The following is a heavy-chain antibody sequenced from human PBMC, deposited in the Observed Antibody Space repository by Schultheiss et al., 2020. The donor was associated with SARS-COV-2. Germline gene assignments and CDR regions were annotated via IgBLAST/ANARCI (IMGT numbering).Heavy chain of an antibody. CDR3: ARDYYGSGSYYRP. J-gene: IGHJ5*02. Sequence: GGSLRLSCAASGFTFSSYPMSWVRQAPGKGLVWVSRINSDGSSTSYADSVKGRFTISRDNAKNTLYLQLKSLRAEDTAVYYCARDYYGSGSYYRPWGQGTLVTVSS. D-gene: IGHD3-10*01. CDR2: INSDGSST. V-gene: IGHV3-74*01. CDR1: GFTFSSYP.